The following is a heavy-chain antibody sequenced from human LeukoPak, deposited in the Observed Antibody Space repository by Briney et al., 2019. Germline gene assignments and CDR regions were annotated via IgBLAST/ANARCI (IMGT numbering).Heavy chain of an antibody. Sequence: SETLSLTCTVSGGSNNSYYWSWIRQPPGKGLEWIGYTHPSGNTNYSPSLKSRVTISIDTSRPQFSLKLSSVTAADTAVYYCARKAPKKGWFDPWGQGTLVTVSS. CDR3: ARKAPKKGWFDP. J-gene: IGHJ5*02. V-gene: IGHV4-4*09. CDR1: GGSNNSYY. CDR2: THPSGNT.